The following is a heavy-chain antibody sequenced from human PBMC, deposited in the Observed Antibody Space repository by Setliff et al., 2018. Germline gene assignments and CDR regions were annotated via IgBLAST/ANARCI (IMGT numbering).Heavy chain of an antibody. CDR3: ARGRNIAIRLLDS. D-gene: IGHD6-6*01. CDR1: GGSIGPHY. CDR2: INHSGTT. J-gene: IGHJ4*02. V-gene: IGHV4-34*01. Sequence: SETLSLTCTVSGGSIGPHYWSWIRQAPGKGLEWIGEINHSGTTNYTPSLKSRVTISIDTSKNQFSLNMRSVTAADTAIYYCARGRNIAIRLLDSWGQGNLVTVS.